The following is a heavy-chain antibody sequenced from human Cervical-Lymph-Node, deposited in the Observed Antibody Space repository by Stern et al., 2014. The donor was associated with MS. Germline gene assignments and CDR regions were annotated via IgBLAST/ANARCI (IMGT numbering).Heavy chain of an antibody. J-gene: IGHJ4*02. CDR2: SLYSGNT. CDR1: GGSVNSGGYC. D-gene: IGHD1-26*01. Sequence: VQLQESGQGLVKPSETLSLTCTVSGGSVNSGGYCWSWIRQSPGKGLEWLGYSLYSGNTSYNPSLEGRVTISIDSSNNQFSLKLDSVTAADTAVYYCARALDPLSGSYFPAFDDWGQGTLVIVSS. V-gene: IGHV4-61*08. CDR3: ARALDPLSGSYFPAFDD.